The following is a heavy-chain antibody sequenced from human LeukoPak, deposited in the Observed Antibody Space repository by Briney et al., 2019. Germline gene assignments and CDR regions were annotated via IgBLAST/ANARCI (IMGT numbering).Heavy chain of an antibody. J-gene: IGHJ5*02. CDR3: ARDPAFSSWFDP. CDR2: INPNSGGT. CDR1: GYTFTGYY. V-gene: IGHV1-2*02. Sequence: ASVKVSCKASGYTFTGYYMHWVRQAPGQGLEWMGWINPNSGGTNYAQKFQGRVTMTRDTSISTAYMELSRLRSDDTAVYYCARDPAFSSWFDPWGQGTLVIVSS.